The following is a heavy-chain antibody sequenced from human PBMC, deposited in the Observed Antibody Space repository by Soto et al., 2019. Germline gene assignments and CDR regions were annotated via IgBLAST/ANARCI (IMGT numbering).Heavy chain of an antibody. V-gene: IGHV1-8*01. CDR3: ARRRGESYYGLDY. J-gene: IGHJ4*02. CDR1: GYNFNNYE. CDR2: MKGYSGNP. Sequence: QVQLLQSGAEVKKPGASVKISCKASGYNFNNYEINWVRQATAQGLEWMGWMKGYSGNPLYAQNFQGRLTLTSDTSTNTAYLELTSLAYEDTAIYFCARRRGESYYGLDYWGQGTLVTVSS. D-gene: IGHD1-26*01.